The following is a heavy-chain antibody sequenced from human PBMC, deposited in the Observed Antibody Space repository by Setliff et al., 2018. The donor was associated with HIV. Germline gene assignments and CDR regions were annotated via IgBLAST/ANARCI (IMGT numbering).Heavy chain of an antibody. Sequence: PSETLSLTCTVTGGSISSGGFYWTWIRQHPGKGLGWIGYSYNTGSTYHSPSLESRVTISLDTSRNQLSLKLGSVTASDTAMYYCAREHCSGGSCNGFDIWGQGTMVTVSS. D-gene: IGHD2-15*01. CDR3: AREHCSGGSCNGFDI. CDR1: GGSISSGGFY. V-gene: IGHV4-31*03. CDR2: SYNTGST. J-gene: IGHJ3*02.